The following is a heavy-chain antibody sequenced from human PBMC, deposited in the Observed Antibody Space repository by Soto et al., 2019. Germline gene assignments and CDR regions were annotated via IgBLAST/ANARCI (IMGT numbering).Heavy chain of an antibody. V-gene: IGHV4-59*08. Sequence: QVQLQESGPGLVKPSETLSLTCAVSGASIRSDYWSWIRQIPGRGLEWIGYIYDSERTNYNPSLRTRLTISADTSKNHFALKVMSVTAADTAVYYCARQWDYWGQGILVTVSS. CDR2: IYDSERT. CDR1: GASIRSDY. J-gene: IGHJ4*02. CDR3: ARQWDY.